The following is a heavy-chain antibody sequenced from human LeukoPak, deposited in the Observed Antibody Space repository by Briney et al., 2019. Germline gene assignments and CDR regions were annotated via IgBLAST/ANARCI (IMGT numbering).Heavy chain of an antibody. D-gene: IGHD1-26*01. V-gene: IGHV4-31*03. CDR1: GGSIRSGAYY. CDR3: ASGMYFFDY. CDR2: IYDSGST. Sequence: SQTLSLTCIVSGGSIRSGAYYWSWIRQHPGKGPEWIGYIYDSGSTSYNPSLKSRVTISVDTSKNHFSLKLSSVTAADTAVYYCASGMYFFDYWGQGTLVTVSS. J-gene: IGHJ4*02.